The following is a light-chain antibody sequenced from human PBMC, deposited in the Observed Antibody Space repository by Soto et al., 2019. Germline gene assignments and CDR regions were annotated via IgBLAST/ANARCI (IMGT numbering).Light chain of an antibody. CDR2: GAS. Sequence: EIVMTQSPATLSVSPGEGATLSCRASQSVRGNLAWYQQKPGQAPRLLIYGASPRAPGIPARFSGSGSGTEFTLTISSLQSEDFAVYYCQHYDDWPYTFGQGTKLEIK. CDR1: QSVRGN. J-gene: IGKJ2*01. CDR3: QHYDDWPYT. V-gene: IGKV3-15*01.